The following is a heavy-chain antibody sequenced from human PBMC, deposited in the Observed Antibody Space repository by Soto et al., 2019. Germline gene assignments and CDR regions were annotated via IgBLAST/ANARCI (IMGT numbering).Heavy chain of an antibody. CDR3: ARDQGYSFPFDP. Sequence: QVQLVQSGAEVQKPGASVKVSCKASGYTFNNYGISWVRQVPGQGLEWMGWISAKKGNRNYAQKFQGRVTRTTDPSTNTAFRDLTDLRSNDTAMYYCARDQGYSFPFDPWGQGTLVTVSS. V-gene: IGHV1-18*04. D-gene: IGHD5-18*01. CDR1: GYTFNNYG. J-gene: IGHJ5*02. CDR2: ISAKKGNR.